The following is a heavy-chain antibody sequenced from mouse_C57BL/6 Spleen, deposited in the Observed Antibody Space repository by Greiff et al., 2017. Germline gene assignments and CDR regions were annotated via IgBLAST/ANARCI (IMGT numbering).Heavy chain of an antibody. CDR2: IDPENGGT. CDR3: ATRYYGGNYLAFEG. J-gene: IGHJ1*03. Sequence: VQLQQSGAELVKPGASVKLSCKASGYTFTDYYMHWVKQRPEQGLEWIGWIDPENGGTDYASKFKGKATMTADKSSNTAYMQLSSLTSEDSAVYYCATRYYGGNYLAFEGWGTGTTVTVAS. V-gene: IGHV14-4*01. D-gene: IGHD1-1*01. CDR1: GYTFTDYY.